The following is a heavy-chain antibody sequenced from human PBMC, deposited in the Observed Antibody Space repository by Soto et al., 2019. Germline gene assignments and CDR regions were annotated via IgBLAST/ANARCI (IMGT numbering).Heavy chain of an antibody. CDR1: GFTFSSYS. Sequence: GGSLRLSCAASGFTFSSYSMNWVRQAPGKGLEWVSSISSSSSYIYYADSVKGRFTISRDNAKNSLYLQMNSLRAEDTAVYYCARDGNIVVVVAATPSQYAFDIWGQGTMVTVSS. J-gene: IGHJ3*02. D-gene: IGHD2-15*01. V-gene: IGHV3-21*01. CDR3: ARDGNIVVVVAATPSQYAFDI. CDR2: ISSSSSYI.